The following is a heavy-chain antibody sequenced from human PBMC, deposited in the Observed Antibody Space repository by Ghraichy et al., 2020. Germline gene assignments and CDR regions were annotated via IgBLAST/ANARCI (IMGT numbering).Heavy chain of an antibody. CDR1: GYTFTGYY. J-gene: IGHJ4*02. CDR2: INPNSGGT. D-gene: IGHD3-10*01. CDR3: AREGGSGSYYQPY. V-gene: IGHV1-2*02. Sequence: ASVKVSCKASGYTFTGYYMHWVRQAPGQGLEWMGWINPNSGGTNYAQKFQGRVTMTRDTSISTAYMELSRLRSDDTAVYYCAREGGSGSYYQPYWGQGTLVTVSS.